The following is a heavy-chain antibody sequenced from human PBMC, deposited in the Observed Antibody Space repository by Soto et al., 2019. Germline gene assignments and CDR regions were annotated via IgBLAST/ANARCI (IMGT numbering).Heavy chain of an antibody. Sequence: SGGSLRLSCAASGFTFRNYAMSWVRQAPGKGLEWVSGISNSGGRTYYAEAVKGRFTISRDNSKNTLYLQMNSLRAEDTALYYCAKDNGPPGTSDWYFDFWGRGTLVTVSS. V-gene: IGHV3-23*01. CDR2: ISNSGGRT. D-gene: IGHD2-8*01. J-gene: IGHJ2*01. CDR3: AKDNGPPGTSDWYFDF. CDR1: GFTFRNYA.